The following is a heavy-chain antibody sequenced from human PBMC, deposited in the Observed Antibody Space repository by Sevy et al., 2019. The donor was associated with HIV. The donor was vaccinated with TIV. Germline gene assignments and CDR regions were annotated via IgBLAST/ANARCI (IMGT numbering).Heavy chain of an antibody. V-gene: IGHV3-30-3*01. Sequence: GGSLRLSCAASGFAFSSHAMHWVRQAPGKGLEWVAVISYEGSETFYAASVEGRFTIPRDNSKNILSLQINSLRPEDMAVYYCARDCGYSIKWYPLYWGHGTLVTVSS. CDR2: ISYEGSET. J-gene: IGHJ4*01. CDR1: GFAFSSHA. CDR3: ARDCGYSIKWYPLY. D-gene: IGHD5-12*01.